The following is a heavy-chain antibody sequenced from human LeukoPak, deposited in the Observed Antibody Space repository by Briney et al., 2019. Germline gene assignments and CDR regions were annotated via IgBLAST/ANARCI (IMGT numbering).Heavy chain of an antibody. V-gene: IGHV3-7*01. Sequence: GGSLRLSGAASGLTFSGYWMRWARQAPGKGLEWVANIRGDGSDKYFADFVEGRFTISRDNAKKSLYLQMNSLRAEDTATYYCANVWEFGYWGQGTLVTVSS. CDR2: IRGDGSDK. CDR3: ANVWEFGY. J-gene: IGHJ4*02. CDR1: GLTFSGYW. D-gene: IGHD1-26*01.